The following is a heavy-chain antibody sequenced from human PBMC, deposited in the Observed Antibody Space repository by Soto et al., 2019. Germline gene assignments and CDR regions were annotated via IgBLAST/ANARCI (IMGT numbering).Heavy chain of an antibody. D-gene: IGHD5-12*01. J-gene: IGHJ6*02. Sequence: PGGSLRLSCAASGFTFSSYSMNWVRQAPGKGLEWVSYISSSSSTIYYADSVKGRFTISRDNAKNSLYLQMNSLRAEDTAVYYCARWRGYDYPPLYYHYGMDVWGQGTTVTVSS. CDR1: GFTFSSYS. V-gene: IGHV3-48*01. CDR2: ISSSSSTI. CDR3: ARWRGYDYPPLYYHYGMDV.